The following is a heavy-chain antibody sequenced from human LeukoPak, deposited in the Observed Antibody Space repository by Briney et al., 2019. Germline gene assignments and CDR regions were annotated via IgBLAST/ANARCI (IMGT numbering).Heavy chain of an antibody. CDR3: ARDGRMATTDTEQFDY. D-gene: IGHD5-24*01. CDR1: GFIFSSYN. Sequence: GGSLRLSCAASGFIFSSYNMNWVRQAPGKGLEWVSYISSSSSYIYYADSVKGRFTISRDNAKNSLYLQMNSLRAEDTAVYYCARDGRMATTDTEQFDYWGQGTLVTVSS. J-gene: IGHJ4*02. CDR2: ISSSSSYI. V-gene: IGHV3-21*05.